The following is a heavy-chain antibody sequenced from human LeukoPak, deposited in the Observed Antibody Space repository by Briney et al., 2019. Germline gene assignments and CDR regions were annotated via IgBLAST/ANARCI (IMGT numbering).Heavy chain of an antibody. CDR1: GFNFDDYA. CDR3: AKGISIFGVDDDAFDI. CDR2: INGNSGSV. V-gene: IGHV3-9*03. Sequence: GRSLRLSCAASGFNFDDYAMHWVRQAPGKGLEWVSGINGNSGSVGYADSVKGRFTISRDNAKNSLYLQMNSLRAEDMALYYCAKGISIFGVDDDAFDIWGQGTMVTVSS. J-gene: IGHJ3*02. D-gene: IGHD3-3*01.